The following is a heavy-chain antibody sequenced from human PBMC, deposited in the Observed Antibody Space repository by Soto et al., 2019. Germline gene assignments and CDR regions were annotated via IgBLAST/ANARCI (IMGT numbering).Heavy chain of an antibody. J-gene: IGHJ4*02. V-gene: IGHV3-30-3*01. CDR2: ISYDGSNK. CDR3: ARDPVGATHNYFDY. CDR1: GFTFSSYA. Sequence: VQLVESGGGVVQPGRSLRLSCAASGFTFSSYAMHWVRQAPGKGLEWVAVISYDGSNKYYADSVKGRFTISRDNSKNTLYLQMNSLRAEDTAVYYCARDPVGATHNYFDYWGQGTLVTVSS. D-gene: IGHD1-26*01.